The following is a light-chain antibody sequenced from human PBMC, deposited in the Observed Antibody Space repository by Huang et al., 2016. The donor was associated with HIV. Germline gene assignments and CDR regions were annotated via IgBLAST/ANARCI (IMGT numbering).Light chain of an antibody. CDR2: SAS. CDR3: QQSYSALSS. V-gene: IGKV1-39*01. Sequence: IQMTQSPTSLSASVGDRVSIVCRASQSISTYLNWYQQKPGKAPKLLISSASTLHSGVPSRFSGSGSGTEFTLTIRGLQLDDFATYYCQQSYSALSSFGPGRRL. CDR1: QSISTY. J-gene: IGKJ5*01.